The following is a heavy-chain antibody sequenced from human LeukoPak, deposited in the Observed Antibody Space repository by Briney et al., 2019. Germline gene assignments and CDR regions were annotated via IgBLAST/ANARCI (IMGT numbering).Heavy chain of an antibody. CDR1: GGSISSSNW. Sequence: SGTLSLTCAVSGGSISSSNWWSWVRQPPGKGLEWIGEIYHSGSTNYNPSLKSRVTISVDTSKNQFSLKLSSVTAADTAVYYCAGDYGGNYYFDYWGQGTLVTVSS. V-gene: IGHV4-4*02. D-gene: IGHD4-23*01. J-gene: IGHJ4*02. CDR3: AGDYGGNYYFDY. CDR2: IYHSGST.